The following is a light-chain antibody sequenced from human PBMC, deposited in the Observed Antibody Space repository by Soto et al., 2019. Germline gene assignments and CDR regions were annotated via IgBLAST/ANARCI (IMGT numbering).Light chain of an antibody. CDR2: GAS. J-gene: IGKJ1*01. Sequence: LRYSLAALPLKTTERPSLSRRASQSVSSSYLAWYQQKPGQAPRLLIYGASSRATGIPDRFSGSGSGTDFTLTISRLEPEDFAVYYCQQYDSSPKTFGQGTKVAI. CDR3: QQYDSSPKT. V-gene: IGKV3-20*01. CDR1: QSVSSSY.